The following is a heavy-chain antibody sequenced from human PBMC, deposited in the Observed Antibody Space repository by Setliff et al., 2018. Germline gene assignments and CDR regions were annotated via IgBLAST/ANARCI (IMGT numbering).Heavy chain of an antibody. CDR2: IYTSWST. CDR3: ARMSGFQYMDV. CDR1: GGSISNTYYY. J-gene: IGHJ6*03. Sequence: KPSETLSLTCTVSGGSISNTYYYWSWIRQPAGQGLEWIGQIYTSWSTNYDPSLKSRVTISVDTSKNQFSLKLSSVTAADTAVYYCARMSGFQYMDVWGKGTTVTVSS. V-gene: IGHV4-61*09. D-gene: IGHD3-3*01.